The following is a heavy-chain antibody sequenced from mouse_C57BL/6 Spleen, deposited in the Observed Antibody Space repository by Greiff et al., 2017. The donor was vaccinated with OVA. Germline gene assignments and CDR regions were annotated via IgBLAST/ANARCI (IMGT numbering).Heavy chain of an antibody. CDR1: GYAFSSSW. CDR3: ARGRKDYAFAY. D-gene: IGHD2-4*01. J-gene: IGHJ3*01. Sequence: QVQLQQSGPELVKPGASVKISCKASGYAFSSSWMNWVKQRPGTGLEWIGRIYPGDGDTNYNGKFKGKATLTADKSSSTAYMQLSSLTSEDSAVYFCARGRKDYAFAYWGQGTLVTVSA. CDR2: IYPGDGDT. V-gene: IGHV1-82*01.